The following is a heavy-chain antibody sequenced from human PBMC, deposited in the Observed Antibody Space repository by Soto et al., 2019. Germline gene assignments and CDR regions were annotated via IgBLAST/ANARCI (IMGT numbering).Heavy chain of an antibody. V-gene: IGHV4-34*01. CDR2: INHSGST. J-gene: IGHJ4*02. CDR1: GGSFSGYY. CDR3: ARGHPPIVVVKSYYFDY. D-gene: IGHD3-22*01. Sequence: PSETLSLTCAVYGGSFSGYYWSWIRQPPGKGLEWIGEINHSGSTNYNPSLKSRVTISVDTSKNQFSLKLSSVTAADTAVYYCARGHPPIVVVKSYYFDYWGQGTLVTVSS.